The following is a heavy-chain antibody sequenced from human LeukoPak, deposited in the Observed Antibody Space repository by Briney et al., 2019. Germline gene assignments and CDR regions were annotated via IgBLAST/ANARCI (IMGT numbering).Heavy chain of an antibody. D-gene: IGHD3-3*01. CDR1: GSTFSTFA. Sequence: PGASLRLSCAASGSTFSTFAMNWVRQAPGKGLEWVSTISDAAGTTYYADSVRGRFTISRDNSKNTLYLQMNSLRAEDTAVYYCAKGEFWSAYYNWGQGTLVTVSS. J-gene: IGHJ4*02. V-gene: IGHV3-23*01. CDR3: AKGEFWSAYYN. CDR2: ISDAAGTT.